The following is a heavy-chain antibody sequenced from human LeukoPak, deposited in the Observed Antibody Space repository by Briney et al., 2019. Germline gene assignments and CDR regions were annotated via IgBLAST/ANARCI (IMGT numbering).Heavy chain of an antibody. J-gene: IGHJ6*02. CDR3: ARDKFLEWSSGFYGMDV. V-gene: IGHV1-69*01. D-gene: IGHD3-3*01. CDR2: INPISGTA. CDR1: GGTFSSYA. Sequence: SVKVSCKASGGTFSSYAISWVRQAPGQGLEWMGGINPISGTANYAQKFQGKVTITADESTSTAYMELSSLRSEDTAVYYCARDKFLEWSSGFYGMDVWGQGTTVMVSS.